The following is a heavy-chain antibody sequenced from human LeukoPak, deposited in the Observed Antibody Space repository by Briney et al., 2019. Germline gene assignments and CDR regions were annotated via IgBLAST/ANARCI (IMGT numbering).Heavy chain of an antibody. Sequence: GGSLRLSCAASGFTFSSYWMSWVRQAPGKGLEWVANIKEDGSEKRDVDSVKGRFTVSRDNAKNSLYLQMNSLRAEDTAVYYCARTALWFGRSMDVWGKGTTVTISS. V-gene: IGHV3-7*01. J-gene: IGHJ6*04. CDR3: ARTALWFGRSMDV. CDR2: IKEDGSEK. D-gene: IGHD3-10*01. CDR1: GFTFSSYW.